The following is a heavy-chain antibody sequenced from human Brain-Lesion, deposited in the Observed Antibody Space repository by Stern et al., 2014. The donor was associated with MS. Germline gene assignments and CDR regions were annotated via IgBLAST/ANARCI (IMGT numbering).Heavy chain of an antibody. V-gene: IGHV1-3*01. J-gene: IGHJ4*02. CDR1: GYTFIRYA. Sequence: VQLVESGAEVKKPGASVKVSCKASGYTFIRYAMQWVRQAPAQRLEWMGRINGVDDKTKYSHKFQGRVTITRDTSANTVYMELSSLRSEDTAVYYCARDDHRDSSGHYAPFDYWGQGTRVTVSS. CDR3: ARDDHRDSSGHYAPFDY. CDR2: INGVDDKT. D-gene: IGHD3-22*01.